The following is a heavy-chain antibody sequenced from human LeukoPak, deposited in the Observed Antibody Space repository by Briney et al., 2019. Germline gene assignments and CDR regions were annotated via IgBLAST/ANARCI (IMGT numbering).Heavy chain of an antibody. V-gene: IGHV4-59*01. CDR2: IYYSGST. Sequence: PSETLSLTCAVYGGSFSGYYWSWIRQPPGKGLEWIGYIYYSGSTNYNPSLKSRVTISVDTSKNQFSLKLSSVTAADTAVYYCAREWLLPDWYFDLWGRGTLVTVSS. D-gene: IGHD3-22*01. CDR1: GGSFSGYY. J-gene: IGHJ2*01. CDR3: AREWLLPDWYFDL.